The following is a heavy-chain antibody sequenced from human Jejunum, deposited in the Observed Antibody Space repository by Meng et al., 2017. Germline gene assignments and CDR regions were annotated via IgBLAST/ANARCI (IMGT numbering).Heavy chain of an antibody. CDR3: ARTTKVGESDS. Sequence: SETLSLTCTVSGYSISSGYYCGWIRQPPGKGLEWIGTIYHSGYTFYNPSLRSPVTISVDTSKNQFSLNVTSVTAADTAVYFCARTTKVGESDSWGQGTLVTVSS. J-gene: IGHJ5*01. D-gene: IGHD1-26*01. CDR1: GYSISSGYY. V-gene: IGHV4-38-2*02. CDR2: IYHSGYT.